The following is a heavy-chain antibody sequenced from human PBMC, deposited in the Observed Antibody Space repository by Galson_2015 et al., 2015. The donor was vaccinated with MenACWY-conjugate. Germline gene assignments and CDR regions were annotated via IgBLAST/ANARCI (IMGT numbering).Heavy chain of an antibody. CDR2: TYYRSRWHN. CDR3: ARGVTRTSGTINWYFDF. D-gene: IGHD6-13*01. Sequence: CAISGDIVSSSSAAWTWIRQSTSRGLEWLGRTYYRSRWHNDYAVSVKSRITINPDTSRNQLSLQLSSVTPEDTAVYYCARGVTRTSGTINWYFDFWGRGTLVAVPS. V-gene: IGHV6-1*01. J-gene: IGHJ2*01. CDR1: GDIVSSSSAA.